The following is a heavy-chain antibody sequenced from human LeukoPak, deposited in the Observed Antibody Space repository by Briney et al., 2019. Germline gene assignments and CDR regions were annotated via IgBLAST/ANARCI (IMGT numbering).Heavy chain of an antibody. V-gene: IGHV1-2*02. Sequence: ASVKVSCKASGYTFTGYYMHWVRQAPGQGLESMGWINPNSGGTNYAQKFQGRVTMTRDTSISTAYIELSRLGSDDTAVYYCARSPLKIVVVPAAPWEGLRYTWFDPWGQGTLVTVSS. J-gene: IGHJ5*02. CDR3: ARSPLKIVVVPAAPWEGLRYTWFDP. D-gene: IGHD2-2*01. CDR2: INPNSGGT. CDR1: GYTFTGYY.